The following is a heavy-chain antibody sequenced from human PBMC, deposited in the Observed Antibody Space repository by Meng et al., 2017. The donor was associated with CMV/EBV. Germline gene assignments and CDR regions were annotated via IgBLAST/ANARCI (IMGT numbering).Heavy chain of an antibody. CDR2: ISPSGNYI. CDR1: GFTFRTSG. V-gene: IGHV3-21*06. D-gene: IGHD3-3*01. CDR3: ARTRITIFGVVIIARYGMDV. Sequence: GESLKISCAASGFTFRTSGMNWVRQAPGKGLEWVSSISPSGNYIYYAASLKGRFTISRDNANNSLFLQMNSLRAEDTAVYYCARTRITIFGVVIIARYGMDVWGQGTTVTVSS. J-gene: IGHJ6*02.